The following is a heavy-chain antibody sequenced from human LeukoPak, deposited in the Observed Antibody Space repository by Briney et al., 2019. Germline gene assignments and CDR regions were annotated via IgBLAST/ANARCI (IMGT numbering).Heavy chain of an antibody. J-gene: IGHJ4*02. Sequence: PSETLSLTCTVSGDSVSDVFWSWVRQPPGKGLVWIGYIYYSGDTNYSPSLKGRVTMSIDTSKSQFSLRLSSVTAADTAVYYCARKEGTHWGQGTLVTVSS. CDR1: GDSVSDVF. CDR3: ARKEGTH. CDR2: IYYSGDT. D-gene: IGHD1-1*01. V-gene: IGHV4-59*02.